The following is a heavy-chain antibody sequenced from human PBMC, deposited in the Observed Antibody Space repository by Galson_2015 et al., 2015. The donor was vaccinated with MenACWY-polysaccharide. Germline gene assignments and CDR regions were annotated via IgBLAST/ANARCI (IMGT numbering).Heavy chain of an antibody. V-gene: IGHV4-61*01. D-gene: IGHD3-10*01. CDR2: MSHTGSA. CDR3: AREPTYAGSFGWFDP. CDR1: GDSVTRGTYY. Sequence: SETLALTCTVSGDSVTRGTYYWSWLRQSSGKGLEWIGYMSHTGSANFNPSLRSRVTISIDTSKNQFSLTMTSVTAADTAMYYCAREPTYAGSFGWFDPWGQGTLVTVSS. J-gene: IGHJ5*02.